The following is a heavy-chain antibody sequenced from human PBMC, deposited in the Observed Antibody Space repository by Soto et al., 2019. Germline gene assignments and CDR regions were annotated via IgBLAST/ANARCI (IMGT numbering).Heavy chain of an antibody. J-gene: IGHJ5*02. Sequence: SETLSLTCAVYGGSFSGYYWSWIRQPPGKGLEWIGEINHSGSTNYNPSLKSRVTISVDTSKNQFSLKLSSVTAADTAVYYCARGLRVSMAAFGVPAAIYDPWGQGTLVTVSS. CDR1: GGSFSGYY. D-gene: IGHD2-2*01. CDR3: ARGLRVSMAAFGVPAAIYDP. V-gene: IGHV4-34*01. CDR2: INHSGST.